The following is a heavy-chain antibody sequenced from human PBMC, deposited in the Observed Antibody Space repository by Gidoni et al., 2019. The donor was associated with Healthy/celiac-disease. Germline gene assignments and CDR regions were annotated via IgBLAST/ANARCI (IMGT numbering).Heavy chain of an antibody. CDR1: GGSISSSSYY. D-gene: IGHD3-3*01. J-gene: IGHJ5*02. CDR3: ARQTPFLYDFWSGRGLNWFDP. Sequence: GLVKPSETLSLTCTVSGGSISSSSYYWGWIRQPPGKGLEWIGSIYYRGSTYYNPSLKSRFTISVDTSKNQFSLKLSSVTAADTAVYYCARQTPFLYDFWSGRGLNWFDPWGQGTLVTVSS. CDR2: IYYRGST. V-gene: IGHV4-39*01.